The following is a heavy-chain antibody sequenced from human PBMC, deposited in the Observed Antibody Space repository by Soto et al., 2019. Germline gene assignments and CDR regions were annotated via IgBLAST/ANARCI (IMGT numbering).Heavy chain of an antibody. CDR3: ARVVMTTVPASFYYGLDV. J-gene: IGHJ6*02. CDR2: IIPLIGTA. D-gene: IGHD4-4*01. V-gene: IGHV1-69*18. Sequence: QVQLVQSGAEVRKPGSSVTVSCKASGGTFSTYGITWVRQAPGQGLEWMGNIIPLIGTANYAQRFRGRVTITADEATTTAYMELTSLTSEDTAVYYCARVVMTTVPASFYYGLDVWGHGTTVTVSS. CDR1: GGTFSTYG.